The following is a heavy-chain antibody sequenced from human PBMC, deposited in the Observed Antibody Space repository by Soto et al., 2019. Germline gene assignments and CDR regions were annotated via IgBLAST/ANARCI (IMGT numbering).Heavy chain of an antibody. Sequence: PGGSLRLSCAASGFNFSSYGMHWVRQAPGKGLEWVAFIWCDRSNKYYADSVKGRFTISRDNAKNTLYLQMNSLRAEDTAVYYCARAGLADYGMDVWGQGTTVTVSS. CDR3: ARAGLADYGMDV. CDR2: IWCDRSNK. J-gene: IGHJ6*02. V-gene: IGHV3-33*01. D-gene: IGHD6-6*01. CDR1: GFNFSSYG.